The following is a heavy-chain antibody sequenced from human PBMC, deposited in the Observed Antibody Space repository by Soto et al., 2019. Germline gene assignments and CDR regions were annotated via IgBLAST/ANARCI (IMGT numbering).Heavy chain of an antibody. V-gene: IGHV4-39*01. CDR1: GASISSSSYY. J-gene: IGHJ4*02. Sequence: SETLSLTCTVSGASISSSSYYWGWIRQPPGKGLEWIGSIYYSGSTYYNPSLKSRVTISVDTSKNQFSLKLSSVTAADTAVYYCARLPTVTTPNYFDYWGQGTLVTVSS. D-gene: IGHD4-17*01. CDR3: ARLPTVTTPNYFDY. CDR2: IYYSGST.